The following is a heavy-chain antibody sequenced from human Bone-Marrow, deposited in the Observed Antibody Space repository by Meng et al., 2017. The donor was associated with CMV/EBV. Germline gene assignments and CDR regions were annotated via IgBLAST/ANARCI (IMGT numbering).Heavy chain of an antibody. CDR3: ARGRLPEYCTRTNCHHGEYFQE. CDR1: GYTFTGYY. D-gene: IGHD2-2*01. V-gene: IGHV1-69*10. CDR2: VIPILEIP. Sequence: SVKVSCKASGYTFTGYYMHWVRQAPGRGPEWMGGVIPILEIPNYAQKFQGRVTITADKSTSTSYMELSSLTSEDTAVYYCARGRLPEYCTRTNCHHGEYFQEWGQGALVTVSS. J-gene: IGHJ1*01.